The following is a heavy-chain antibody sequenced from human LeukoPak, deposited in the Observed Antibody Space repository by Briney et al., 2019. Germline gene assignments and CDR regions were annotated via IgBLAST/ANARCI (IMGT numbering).Heavy chain of an antibody. Sequence: GGSLRLSCAASGFTFSSYEMNWVRQAPGKGLEWISYISSSGSTMYYADSVKGRFTISRDNAKNSLYLQMSSLRAEDTAVYYCARRDYYGSGSSNWFDPWGQGTLVTVSS. V-gene: IGHV3-48*03. J-gene: IGHJ5*02. CDR3: ARRDYYGSGSSNWFDP. CDR1: GFTFSSYE. D-gene: IGHD3-10*01. CDR2: ISSSGSTM.